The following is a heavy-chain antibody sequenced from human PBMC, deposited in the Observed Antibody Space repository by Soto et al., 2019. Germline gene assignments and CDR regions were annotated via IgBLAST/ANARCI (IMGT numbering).Heavy chain of an antibody. D-gene: IGHD6-19*01. CDR2: VYQDGKA. V-gene: IGHV3-23*01. CDR3: AKDMRPDGGWDFDY. CDR1: GFTFSTYT. Sequence: VQLLESGGGLAQPGGSLRLSCAASGFTFSTYTMAWVRQAPGRGPEWVAGVYQDGKAHYADSVKGRFTISRDNSRDTVYLQKSTLRGEDTAVYYWAKDMRPDGGWDFDYWGQGTLVTVSS. J-gene: IGHJ4*02.